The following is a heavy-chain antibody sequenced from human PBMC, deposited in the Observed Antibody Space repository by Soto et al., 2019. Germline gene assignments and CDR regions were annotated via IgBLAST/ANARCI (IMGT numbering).Heavy chain of an antibody. CDR3: VRDLDGSGSYYTDC. Sequence: ASVKVSCKASGYNFINYGITWVRQAPGQGLEWMGWIRVHKGNTNYAQKFQGRVTMSTDTSTSTAYMERRSLRPDETAVYYCVRDLDGSGSYYTDCWGRRTLVAVCS. CDR1: GYNFINYG. CDR2: IRVHKGNT. J-gene: IGHJ4*02. V-gene: IGHV1-18*01. D-gene: IGHD3-10*01.